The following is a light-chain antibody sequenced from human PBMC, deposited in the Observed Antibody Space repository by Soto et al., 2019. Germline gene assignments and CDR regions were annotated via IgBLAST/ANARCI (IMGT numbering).Light chain of an antibody. J-gene: IGKJ3*01. V-gene: IGKV1-33*01. CDR1: QDITNY. Sequence: DIQMTQSPSSLSASVRDRVTITCQASQDITNYLNWYQQKPGKAPKLLIYDASTLETGVPSRFSGSGSGTDFTYTISSLQAEDFATYYCQQYDDFPFSFGPGTTVDIK. CDR3: QQYDDFPFS. CDR2: DAS.